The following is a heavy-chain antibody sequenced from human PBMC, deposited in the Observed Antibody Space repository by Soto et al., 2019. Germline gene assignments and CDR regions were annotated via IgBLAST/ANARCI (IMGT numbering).Heavy chain of an antibody. V-gene: IGHV3-9*01. J-gene: IGHJ3*02. CDR1: GFTFDDYA. CDR3: AKVYTDGPLIGDAFDI. CDR2: ISWNSGSI. D-gene: IGHD3-16*01. Sequence: EVQLVESGGGLVQPGRSLRLSCAASGFTFDDYAMHWVRQAPGKGLEWVSGISWNSGSIGYADSVKGRFTISRDNAKNSLYLQMNSLRAEDTALYYCAKVYTDGPLIGDAFDIWGQGTMVTVSS.